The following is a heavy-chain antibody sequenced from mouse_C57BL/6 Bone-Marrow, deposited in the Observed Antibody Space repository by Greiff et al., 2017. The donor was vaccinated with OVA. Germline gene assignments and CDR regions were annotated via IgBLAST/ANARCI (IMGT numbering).Heavy chain of an antibody. V-gene: IGHV10-1*01. CDR2: IRSKSNNYAT. CDR3: VRQGLYDVSWFAY. CDR1: GFSFNTYA. Sequence: EVNVVESGGGLVQPKGSLKLSCAASGFSFNTYAMNWVRQAPGKGLEWVARIRSKSNNYATYYADSVKDRFTISRDDSESMLYLQMNNLKTEDTAMYYCVRQGLYDVSWFAYWGQGTLVTVSA. J-gene: IGHJ3*01. D-gene: IGHD2-12*01.